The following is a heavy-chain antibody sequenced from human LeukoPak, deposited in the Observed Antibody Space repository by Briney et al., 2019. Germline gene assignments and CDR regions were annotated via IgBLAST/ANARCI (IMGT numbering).Heavy chain of an antibody. Sequence: RSETLSLTCTVSGGSIGTYYWSWVRQSPGKGLEWIGYIYVTGNRYNPYLQSRVTISVDTSRNQFSLKLSSVTAADTAVYYCARGRAYDSSGYGNDYWGQGTLVTVSS. CDR3: ARGRAYDSSGYGNDY. D-gene: IGHD3-22*01. V-gene: IGHV4-59*01. J-gene: IGHJ4*02. CDR2: IYVTGNR. CDR1: GGSIGTYY.